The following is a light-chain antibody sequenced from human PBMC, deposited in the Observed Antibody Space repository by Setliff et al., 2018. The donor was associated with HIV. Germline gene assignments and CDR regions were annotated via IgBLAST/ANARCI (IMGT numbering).Light chain of an antibody. V-gene: IGLV1-47*01. J-gene: IGLJ1*01. CDR1: SSNIGSNY. CDR2: KNN. CDR3: AAWDDSLSAYV. Sequence: PPSASGTPGQRVTISCSGSSSNIGSNYVYWYQQLPGTAPKLLIYKNNKRPSGVPDRFSGSKSGTSASLAISGLRSEDEADYYCAAWDDSLSAYVFGTGT.